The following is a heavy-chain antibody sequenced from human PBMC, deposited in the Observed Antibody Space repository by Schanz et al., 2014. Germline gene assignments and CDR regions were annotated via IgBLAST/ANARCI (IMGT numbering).Heavy chain of an antibody. Sequence: QVFLAESGGGVVQPGRSLRLSCAASGFTFSQYGMHWVRQAPGKGLEWVAVISYDGTNEYYAESVKGRFTISRDNAKNTFYLHMNSLRAEDTAVYYCARDMTSMGESGFYYYGMDVWGQGTTATVSS. D-gene: IGHD1-26*01. CDR3: ARDMTSMGESGFYYYGMDV. CDR2: ISYDGTNE. CDR1: GFTFSQYG. V-gene: IGHV3-30*03. J-gene: IGHJ6*02.